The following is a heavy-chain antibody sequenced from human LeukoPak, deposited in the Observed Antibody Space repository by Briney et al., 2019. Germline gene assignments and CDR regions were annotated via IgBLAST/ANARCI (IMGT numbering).Heavy chain of an antibody. V-gene: IGHV1-69*04. CDR2: IIPIFGIA. J-gene: IGHJ5*02. D-gene: IGHD1-26*01. Sequence: ASVKVSCKASGGTFSSYAISWVRQAPGQGLEWMGRIIPIFGIANYAQKFQGRVTITADKSTSTAYMELSSLRSEDTAVYYCARGGVGATPGPYNWFDPWSQGTLVTVSS. CDR1: GGTFSSYA. CDR3: ARGGVGATPGPYNWFDP.